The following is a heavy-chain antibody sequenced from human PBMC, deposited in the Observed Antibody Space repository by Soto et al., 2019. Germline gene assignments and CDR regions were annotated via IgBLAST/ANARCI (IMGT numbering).Heavy chain of an antibody. CDR1: GGSISSGGYS. CDR3: ARLHQGYYYDSSGYYYDY. Sequence: QLQLQESGSGLVKPSQTLSLTCAVSGGSISSGGYSWSWIRQPPGKGLEWIGYIYHSGSTYYNPSLKSRVTISVDRSKNQFSLKLSSVTAADTAVYYCARLHQGYYYDSSGYYYDYWGQGTLVIVSS. CDR2: IYHSGST. J-gene: IGHJ4*02. V-gene: IGHV4-30-2*01. D-gene: IGHD3-22*01.